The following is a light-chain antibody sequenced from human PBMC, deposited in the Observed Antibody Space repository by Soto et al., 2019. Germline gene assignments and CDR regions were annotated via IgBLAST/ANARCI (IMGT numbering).Light chain of an antibody. CDR3: QQYNTYST. J-gene: IGKJ1*01. CDR1: QSIATW. CDR2: DAS. Sequence: DIQMTQSPSTLSASVGDRVIITCRASQSIATWLAWYQQKPGKAPKLLIYDASSLESGVPSRFTGTGSGTEFTLTIGSLQPDDLATYYCQQYNTYSTFGQGTKV. V-gene: IGKV1-5*01.